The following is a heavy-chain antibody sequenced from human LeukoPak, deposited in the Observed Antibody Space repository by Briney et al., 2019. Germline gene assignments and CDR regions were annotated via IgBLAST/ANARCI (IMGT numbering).Heavy chain of an antibody. CDR1: GLTFRSYW. CDR3: ARDLGRDGYFDY. CDR2: INCDGSST. V-gene: IGHV3-74*01. J-gene: IGHJ4*02. Sequence: GVSVRLSCAASGLTFRSYWMHWVRQAPGKGLVWVSRINCDGSSTSYADSVKGRLTISRDNAKNTLYLQMNSLRAEDTAVYYCARDLGRDGYFDYWGQGTLVTVSS. D-gene: IGHD5-24*01.